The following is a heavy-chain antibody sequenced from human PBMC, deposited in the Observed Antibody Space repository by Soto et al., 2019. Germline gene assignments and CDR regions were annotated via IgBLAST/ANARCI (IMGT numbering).Heavy chain of an antibody. J-gene: IGHJ4*02. CDR2: IYYSGST. Sequence: PSDTLSLPCIVSGGSISISSYYWCGIRQPPGKGLEWIGSIYYSGSTYYNPSLKSRVTISVDTSKNQFSLKLSSVTAADTAVYYCARPGYYYDSSGYPFDYWGQGTLVTVSS. D-gene: IGHD3-22*01. V-gene: IGHV4-39*01. CDR1: GGSISISSYY. CDR3: ARPGYYYDSSGYPFDY.